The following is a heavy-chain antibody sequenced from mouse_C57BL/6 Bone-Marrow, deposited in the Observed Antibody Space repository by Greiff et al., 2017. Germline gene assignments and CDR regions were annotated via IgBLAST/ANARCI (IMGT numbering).Heavy chain of an antibody. CDR1: GYTFTDYY. Sequence: VRLQQSGPELVKPGASVKISCKASGYTFTDYYMNWVKQSHGKSLEWIGDINPNNGGTSYNQKLKGKATLTVDKSSSTAYMELRSLTSEDSAVYYCARDYYGSSWYFDYWGQGTILTVSS. J-gene: IGHJ2*01. D-gene: IGHD1-1*01. V-gene: IGHV1-26*01. CDR3: ARDYYGSSWYFDY. CDR2: INPNNGGT.